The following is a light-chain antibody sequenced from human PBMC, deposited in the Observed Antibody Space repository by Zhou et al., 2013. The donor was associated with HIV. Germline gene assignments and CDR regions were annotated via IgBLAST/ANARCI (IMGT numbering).Light chain of an antibody. V-gene: IGKV1-12*01. CDR2: GAS. Sequence: DIHMTQSPSSVSASVGDKVIITCRTSQAIRTWLAWYQQKPGKPPSLLVYGASFLHAGVPSRFSGRGSGTDFHLTISALQPNDSATYYCQHYNSDFDYNFGQGTTLEI. J-gene: IGKJ2*01. CDR1: QAIRTW. CDR3: QHYNSDFDYN.